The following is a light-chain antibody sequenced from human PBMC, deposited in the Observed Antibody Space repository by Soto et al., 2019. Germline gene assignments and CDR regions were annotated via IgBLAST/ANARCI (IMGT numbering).Light chain of an antibody. J-gene: IGKJ1*01. CDR3: QKYNSAPPGT. CDR1: QGISNY. CDR2: AAS. V-gene: IGKV1-27*01. Sequence: DIQMTQSPSSLSASVGDRVTITCRASQGISNYLAWYQQKPGKVPKLLIYAASTLQSGVPSRFSGSGSGTDFILTISSLQPEDVATYYCQKYNSAPPGTFGQGTKVEIK.